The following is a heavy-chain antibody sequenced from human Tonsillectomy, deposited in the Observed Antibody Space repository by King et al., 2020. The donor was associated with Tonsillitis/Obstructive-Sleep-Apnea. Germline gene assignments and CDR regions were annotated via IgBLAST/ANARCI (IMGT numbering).Heavy chain of an antibody. CDR2: INHSGST. CDR1: GGPFSGYY. Sequence: VQLQQWGAGLLKPSETLSLTCAVYGGPFSGYYWSWIRQPPGKGLEWIGEINHSGSTNYNPSLKSRVSISVDTSKNQFSRKLSSVTAEDTAVYYCARGSDCTGGVCYTSSWFDPWGQGTQVTVSS. J-gene: IGHJ5*02. D-gene: IGHD2-8*02. V-gene: IGHV4-34*01. CDR3: ARGSDCTGGVCYTSSWFDP.